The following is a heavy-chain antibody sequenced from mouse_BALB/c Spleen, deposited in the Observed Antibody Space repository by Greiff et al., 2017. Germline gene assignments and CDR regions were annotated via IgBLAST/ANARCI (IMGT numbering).Heavy chain of an antibody. V-gene: IGHV1S22*01. D-gene: IGHD1-1*01. CDR3: TRSGSRDWYFDV. Sequence: LQQPGSELVRPGASVKLSCKASGYTFTSYWMHWVKQRPGQGLEWIGNIYPGSGSTNYDEKFKSKATLTVDTSSSTAYMQLSSLTSEDSAVYYCTRSGSRDWYFDVWGAGTTVTVSS. CDR1: GYTFTSYW. J-gene: IGHJ1*01. CDR2: IYPGSGST.